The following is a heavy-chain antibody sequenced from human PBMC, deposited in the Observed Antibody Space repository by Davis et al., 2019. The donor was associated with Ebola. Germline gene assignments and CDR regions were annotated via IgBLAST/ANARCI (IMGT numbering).Heavy chain of an antibody. CDR3: ARRVGARSGFDY. CDR1: GGTFSSYV. CDR2: MNPNSGNT. Sequence: ASVKVSCKASGGTFSSYVINWVRQATGQGLEWMGWMNPNSGNTGYAQQFQGRITMTRNISTGTAYMELNSLRSEDTAIYYCARRVGARSGFDYWGQGTLATVSS. D-gene: IGHD1-26*01. V-gene: IGHV1-8*02. J-gene: IGHJ4*01.